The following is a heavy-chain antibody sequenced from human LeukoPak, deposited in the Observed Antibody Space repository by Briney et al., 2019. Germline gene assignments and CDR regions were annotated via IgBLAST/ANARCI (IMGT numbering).Heavy chain of an antibody. V-gene: IGHV3-30*02. CDR1: GFTFSSYG. CDR3: ASGDYSSSYFDY. D-gene: IGHD6-6*01. Sequence: GGSLRLSCAASGFTFSSYGMHWVRQAPGKGLEWVAFIRYDGSNKYYADSVKGRFTISRDNSKNTLYLQMNSLRAEDTAVYYCASGDYSSSYFDYWGQGTLVTVSS. CDR2: IRYDGSNK. J-gene: IGHJ4*02.